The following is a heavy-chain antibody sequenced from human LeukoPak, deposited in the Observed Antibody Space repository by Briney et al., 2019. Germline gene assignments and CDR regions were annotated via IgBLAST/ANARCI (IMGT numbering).Heavy chain of an antibody. D-gene: IGHD3-9*01. J-gene: IGHJ4*02. Sequence: GGSLRLSCAASGFTFSSYAMHWVRQAPGKGLEWVADISYDGSNKYYADSVKGRLTISRDNSKSTLYLQMNSLRAEDTATYYCARSPYYDILAGFYYYFDYWGQGTLVTVSS. CDR1: GFTFSSYA. V-gene: IGHV3-30-3*01. CDR2: ISYDGSNK. CDR3: ARSPYYDILAGFYYYFDY.